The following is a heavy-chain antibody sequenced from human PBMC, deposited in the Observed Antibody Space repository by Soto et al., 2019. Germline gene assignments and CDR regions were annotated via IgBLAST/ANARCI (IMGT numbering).Heavy chain of an antibody. D-gene: IGHD2-8*01. CDR2: MFYSGST. CDR1: GVSITSGRSY. CDR3: ARDNGDGHVDA. V-gene: IGHV4-31*03. J-gene: IGHJ5*02. Sequence: QVQLQESGPGLVKPSQTLSITCTVSGVSITSGRSYWSWIRQLPGKGLEWIGYMFYSGSTYYNPSLRSRVTIAVDTSRNQCARNLSAVPAADTAVYYGARDNGDGHVDAWGQGTQVTVSS.